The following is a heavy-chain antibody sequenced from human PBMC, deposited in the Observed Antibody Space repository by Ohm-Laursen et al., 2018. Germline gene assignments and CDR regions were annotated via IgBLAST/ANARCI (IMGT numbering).Heavy chain of an antibody. CDR2: ISSSGSTI. CDR1: GFTFRSYE. D-gene: IGHD2-2*02. CDR3: ARESIPGLLFDY. J-gene: IGHJ4*02. Sequence: GSLRLSCSASGFTFRSYEMNWVRQAPGKGLEWVSYISSSGSTIYYADSVKGRFTISRDNAKNSLYLQMNSLRVEDTAVYYCARESIPGLLFDYWGQGTLVTVSS. V-gene: IGHV3-48*03.